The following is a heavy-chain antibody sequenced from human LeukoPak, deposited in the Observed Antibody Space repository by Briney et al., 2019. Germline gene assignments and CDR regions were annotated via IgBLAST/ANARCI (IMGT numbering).Heavy chain of an antibody. Sequence: PGGSLRLSCAASGFTFSSYWMSWVRQAPGKGLEWVANIKQGGSEKYYVDSVKGRFTISRDNAKNSLYLQMNSLRAEDTAVYYCARVPLVPYSSSSPPDYWGQGTLVTVSS. CDR3: ARVPLVPYSSSSPPDY. CDR1: GFTFSSYW. CDR2: IKQGGSEK. D-gene: IGHD6-6*01. V-gene: IGHV3-7*01. J-gene: IGHJ4*02.